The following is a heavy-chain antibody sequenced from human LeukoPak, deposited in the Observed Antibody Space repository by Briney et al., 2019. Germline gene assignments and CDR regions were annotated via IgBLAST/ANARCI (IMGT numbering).Heavy chain of an antibody. Sequence: PSQTLSLTCTVSGDSISSSSYYWGWVRQPPGKGLEWIVSIYFSGSTYYNPSLKSRVTISIDTSKNQFFLRLSSVTAADTAMYYCAREYGKIDPTFDHWGQGTLVTVSS. CDR3: AREYGKIDPTFDH. D-gene: IGHD4-17*01. CDR2: IYFSGST. J-gene: IGHJ4*02. V-gene: IGHV4-39*07. CDR1: GDSISSSSYY.